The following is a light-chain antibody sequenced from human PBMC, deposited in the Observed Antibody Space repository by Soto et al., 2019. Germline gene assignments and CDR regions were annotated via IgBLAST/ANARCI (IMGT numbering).Light chain of an antibody. CDR3: SSYTGNSTMI. V-gene: IGLV2-14*01. J-gene: IGLJ2*01. Sequence: QSVLTQPASVSGSPGQSITISCTGTSSDVGGYNYVSWCQQHPGKAPKVMIYDVSNRPSGVSNRFSGSKSGNTASLTISGLQAEDEADYYCSSYTGNSTMIFGGGTKVTVL. CDR1: SSDVGGYNY. CDR2: DVS.